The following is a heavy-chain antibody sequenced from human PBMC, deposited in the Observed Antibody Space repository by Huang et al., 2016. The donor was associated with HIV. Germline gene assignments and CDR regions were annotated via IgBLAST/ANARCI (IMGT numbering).Heavy chain of an antibody. CDR1: GGTFSSYA. CDR2: IIPIFGTA. Sequence: QVQLVQSGAEVKKPGSSVKVSCKASGGTFSSYAISWVRQAPGQGLEWMGGIIPIFGTANYAQTFQGRVTITADESTSTVYMELSSLRSEDTAVYYCARARGYYDSSVSYYFDYWGQGTLVTVSS. V-gene: IGHV1-69*13. CDR3: ARARGYYDSSVSYYFDY. J-gene: IGHJ4*02. D-gene: IGHD3-22*01.